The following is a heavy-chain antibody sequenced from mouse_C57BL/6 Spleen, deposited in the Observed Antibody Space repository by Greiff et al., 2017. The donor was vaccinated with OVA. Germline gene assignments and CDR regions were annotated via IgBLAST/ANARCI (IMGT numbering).Heavy chain of an antibody. CDR2: IWRGGST. D-gene: IGHD2-3*01. V-gene: IGHV2-5*01. Sequence: QVQLQQSGPGLVQPSQSLSITCTVSGFSLTSYGVHWVRQSPGKGLEWLGVIWRGGSTDYNAAFMSRLSITKDNSKSQVFFKMNSLQADDTAIYYCAKNSDDGYYKRGSYFDYWGQGTTLTVSS. J-gene: IGHJ2*01. CDR3: AKNSDDGYYKRGSYFDY. CDR1: GFSLTSYG.